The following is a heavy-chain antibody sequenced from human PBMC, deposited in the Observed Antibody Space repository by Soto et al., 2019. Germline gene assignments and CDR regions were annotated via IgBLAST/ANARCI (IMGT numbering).Heavy chain of an antibody. CDR2: IDPSDSYT. Sequence: GESLKISCQGSGYSFTSYWISWVRQIPGKGLEWMGRIDPSDSYTNYSPPFQGHVTISADKSISTAYLQWSSLKASDTAMYYCARRIPEFIWFGEASHGMDVWGQGTTVTVSS. D-gene: IGHD3-10*01. V-gene: IGHV5-10-1*01. J-gene: IGHJ6*02. CDR1: GYSFTSYW. CDR3: ARRIPEFIWFGEASHGMDV.